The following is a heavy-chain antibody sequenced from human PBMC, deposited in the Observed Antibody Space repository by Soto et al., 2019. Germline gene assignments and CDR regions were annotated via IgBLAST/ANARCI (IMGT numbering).Heavy chain of an antibody. Sequence: EVQLVESGGGLVQPGGSLRLSCAASGFTFSDHYMDWVRQAPGKGLEWVGRIRNKANSYTTVYAASVKGRFTISRDDSNNSLYLQMNSLKTEETAVYYCARTHSSSWYGSYFDYWGQGTLVTVSS. CDR1: GFTFSDHY. CDR3: ARTHSSSWYGSYFDY. J-gene: IGHJ4*02. V-gene: IGHV3-72*01. CDR2: IRNKANSYTT. D-gene: IGHD6-13*01.